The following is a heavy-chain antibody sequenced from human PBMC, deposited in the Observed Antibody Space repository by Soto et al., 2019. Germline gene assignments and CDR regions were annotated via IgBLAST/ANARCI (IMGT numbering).Heavy chain of an antibody. CDR2: MSPNGNNQ. CDR1: GFTFSIYA. CDR3: ATGANFYYDTSRY. D-gene: IGHD3-22*01. Sequence: PGGSLRLSCAAPGFTFSIYALHWVRQAPGKGLEWVAVMSPNGNNQYYADSVKGRFTISRDTSKGTLYLQMTSLRPDDTAVNYCATGANFYYDTSRYWGQGTLVTVSS. J-gene: IGHJ4*02. V-gene: IGHV3-30-3*01.